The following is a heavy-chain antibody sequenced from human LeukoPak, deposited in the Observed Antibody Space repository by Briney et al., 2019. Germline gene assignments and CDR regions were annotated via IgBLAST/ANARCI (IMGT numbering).Heavy chain of an antibody. CDR2: IIPIFGTA. V-gene: IGHV1-69*05. D-gene: IGHD5-24*01. CDR1: GYTFSSYA. J-gene: IGHJ4*02. Sequence: GASVKVSCKASGYTFSSYAISWVRQAPGQGLEWMGRIIPIFGTANYAQKFQGRVTITTDESTGTAYMELSSLRSEDTAVYYCARDGLGSWDGYTPTLVGNFDYWGQGTLVTVSS. CDR3: ARDGLGSWDGYTPTLVGNFDY.